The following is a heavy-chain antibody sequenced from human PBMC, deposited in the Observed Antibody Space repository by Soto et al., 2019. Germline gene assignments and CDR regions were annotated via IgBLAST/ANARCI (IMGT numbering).Heavy chain of an antibody. CDR2: TYYRSKWYN. Sequence: PSHTLSLTCAISGGNVSSNRAAWNWIRQSPSRGLEWLGRTYYRSKWYNDYAVSVESRITINPDTSKNQFSLQLNSVTPEDTAVYYCARDLPQPKGPVAFDIWGQGTLVNVS. CDR1: GGNVSSNRAA. J-gene: IGHJ3*02. V-gene: IGHV6-1*01. CDR3: ARDLPQPKGPVAFDI. D-gene: IGHD6-13*01.